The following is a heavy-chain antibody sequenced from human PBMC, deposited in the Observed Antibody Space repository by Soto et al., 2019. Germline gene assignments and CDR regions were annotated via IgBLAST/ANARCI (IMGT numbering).Heavy chain of an antibody. CDR2: SYWNGDI. CDR1: GFSLTTSGVG. J-gene: IGHJ6*02. V-gene: IGHV2-5*01. Sequence: QITLKESGPTLVKPTQTLTLTCTFSGFSLTTSGVGVGWIRQPPGKALEWLAVSYWNGDIRYSPSLMSRLTVTKDTSKNQVVLTLTNMDPVDTSTYYCGHRRASFDYHVLDVWGQGTAVTVS. CDR3: GHRRASFDYHVLDV. D-gene: IGHD3-9*01.